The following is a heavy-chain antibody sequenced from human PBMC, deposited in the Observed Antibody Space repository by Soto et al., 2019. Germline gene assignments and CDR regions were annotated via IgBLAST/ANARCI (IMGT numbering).Heavy chain of an antibody. CDR2: IYYNGFT. V-gene: IGHV4-39*01. CDR1: GGSISSRNYY. D-gene: IGHD3-3*01. J-gene: IGHJ5*02. CDR3: ARQADFWSGGGGFDP. Sequence: QLQLQESGPGLVKPLETLSLICTVSGGSISSRNYYWGWIRQPPGKGLEWIGSIYYNGFTYYNPSLKSRVTISVDTSKNQFSPRLNSVTAADPAVYYCARQADFWSGGGGFDPWGQGTLVTVSS.